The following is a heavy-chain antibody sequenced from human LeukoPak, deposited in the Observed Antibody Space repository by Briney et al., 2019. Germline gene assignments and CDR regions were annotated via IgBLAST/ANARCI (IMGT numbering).Heavy chain of an antibody. D-gene: IGHD5/OR15-5a*01. V-gene: IGHV1-2*02. CDR3: ARVVSEGVIWAY. CDR2: INPNSGDT. Sequence: ASVKVSCKASGYTFTGYYMHWVRQAPGQGLEWMGWINPNSGDTKYAQNLQGRVTLTSDTSINTAYMELTRLRSDDTAVYFCARVVSEGVIWAYWGQGTLVTVSS. J-gene: IGHJ4*02. CDR1: GYTFTGYY.